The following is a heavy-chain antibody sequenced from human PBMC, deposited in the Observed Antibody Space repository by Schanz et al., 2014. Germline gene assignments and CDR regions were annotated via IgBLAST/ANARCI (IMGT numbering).Heavy chain of an antibody. CDR3: ARGRGCTGGSCYSWFDL. J-gene: IGHJ5*02. V-gene: IGHV1-69*04. CDR1: GGTFSSYA. CDR2: IIPILGIA. Sequence: QVQLVQSGAEVKKPGASVKVSCKSSGGTFSSYAISWVRQAPGQGLEWMGRIIPILGIATYAQKFQGRLTITADKSTSTAYMELSSLRSEDTAVYYCARGRGCTGGSCYSWFDLWGQGTLVTVAS. D-gene: IGHD2-15*01.